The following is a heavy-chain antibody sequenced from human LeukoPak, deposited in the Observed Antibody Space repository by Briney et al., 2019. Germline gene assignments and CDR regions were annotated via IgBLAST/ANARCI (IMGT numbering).Heavy chain of an antibody. V-gene: IGHV3-7*03. CDR2: IKQDGSEK. D-gene: IGHD1-26*01. J-gene: IGHJ6*02. CDR3: TTRGGPTLYYYYYGMDV. Sequence: GGSLRLSWAASGFTFSSYWMSWVRQAPGKGLEWVANIKQDGSEKYYVDSVKGRFTISRDNAKNSLYLQMNSLKTEDTAVYYCTTRGGPTLYYYYYGMDVWGQGTTVTVSS. CDR1: GFTFSSYW.